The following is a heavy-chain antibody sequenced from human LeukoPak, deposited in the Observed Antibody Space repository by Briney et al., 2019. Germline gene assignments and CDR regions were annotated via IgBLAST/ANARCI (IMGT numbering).Heavy chain of an antibody. CDR3: ARVLRFLEWLLEGFDY. J-gene: IGHJ4*02. D-gene: IGHD3-3*01. CDR1: GFTFSSYS. Sequence: GGSLRLSCAASGFTFSSYSMNWVRQAPGKGLEWVANIKQDGSEKYYVDSVKGRFTISRDNAKNSLYLQMNSLRAEDTAVYYCARVLRFLEWLLEGFDYWGQGTLVTVSS. V-gene: IGHV3-7*01. CDR2: IKQDGSEK.